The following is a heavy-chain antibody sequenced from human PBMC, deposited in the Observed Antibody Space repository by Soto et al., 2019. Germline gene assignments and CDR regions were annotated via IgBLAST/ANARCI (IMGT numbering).Heavy chain of an antibody. Sequence: GESLKISCQASGYSFTTYWISWVRQMPGKGLECMGRIDPTDSYTDYGPSFEGHVTMSVDRSINTAYLQWSSLKASDTAMYYCATLRVGFGELLTYWGQGTLVTVSS. CDR1: GYSFTTYW. CDR2: IDPTDSYT. D-gene: IGHD3-10*01. CDR3: ATLRVGFGELLTY. V-gene: IGHV5-10-1*01. J-gene: IGHJ4*02.